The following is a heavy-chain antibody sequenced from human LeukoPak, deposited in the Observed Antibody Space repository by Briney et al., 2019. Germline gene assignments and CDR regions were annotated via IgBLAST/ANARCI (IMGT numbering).Heavy chain of an antibody. D-gene: IGHD6-19*01. Sequence: PGGSLRLSCAASGFTFSSYGMHWVRQAPGKGLEWVAVISYDGSDIYYADSVKGRFTISRDNSKSTLYLQMNSLRAEDTAVYYCAKDRGERSGRLYYFYGMDVWGQGTTVTVSS. CDR2: ISYDGSDI. V-gene: IGHV3-30*18. CDR3: AKDRGERSGRLYYFYGMDV. CDR1: GFTFSSYG. J-gene: IGHJ6*02.